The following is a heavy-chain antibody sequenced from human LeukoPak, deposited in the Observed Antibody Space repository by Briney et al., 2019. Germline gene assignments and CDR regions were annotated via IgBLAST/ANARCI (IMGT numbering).Heavy chain of an antibody. CDR1: GFTVSSYS. D-gene: IGHD3-22*01. Sequence: PGGSLRLSCAASGFTVSSYSMNWVRQAPGKGLEWISSIRSSRNSISYADSVKGRFTISRDNAKNSLHLQMNSLRAEDTAVYYCARGKTYYYDSTAYPFDYWGQGTLVSVSS. V-gene: IGHV3-21*04. J-gene: IGHJ4*02. CDR3: ARGKTYYYDSTAYPFDY. CDR2: IRSSRNSI.